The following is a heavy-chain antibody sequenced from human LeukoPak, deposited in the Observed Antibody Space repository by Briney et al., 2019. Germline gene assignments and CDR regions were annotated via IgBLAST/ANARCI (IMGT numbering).Heavy chain of an antibody. CDR3: ARASGPFDY. CDR1: GFTFSVYG. D-gene: IGHD3-10*01. Sequence: GGSLRLSCAASGFTFSVYGMHWVRQAPGKGLEWVGVIWNDGSNKYYADSVKGRFTISRDNSKNTLYLQMNSPRAEDTAVYSCARASGPFDYWGQGTLVTVSS. V-gene: IGHV3-33*01. J-gene: IGHJ4*02. CDR2: IWNDGSNK.